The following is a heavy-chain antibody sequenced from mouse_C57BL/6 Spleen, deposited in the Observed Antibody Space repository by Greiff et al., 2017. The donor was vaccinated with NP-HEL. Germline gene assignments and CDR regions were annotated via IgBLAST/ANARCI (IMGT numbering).Heavy chain of an antibody. CDR3: AGGDYAYAWFAY. CDR1: GYAFSSYW. V-gene: IGHV1-80*01. D-gene: IGHD2-2*01. J-gene: IGHJ3*01. Sequence: VQLVESGAELVKPGASVKISCKASGYAFSSYWMNWVKQRPGKGLEWIGHIYPGDGDTNYNQKFKGKATLTADKSSSTAYMQLSSLTSEDSAVYFCAGGDYAYAWFAYWGQGTLVTVSA. CDR2: IYPGDGDT.